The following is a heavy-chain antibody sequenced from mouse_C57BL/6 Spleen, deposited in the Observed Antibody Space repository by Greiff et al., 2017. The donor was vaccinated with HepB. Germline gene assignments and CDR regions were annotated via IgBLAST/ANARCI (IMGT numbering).Heavy chain of an antibody. Sequence: EVQLQQSGPELVKPGASVKISCKASGYTFTDYYMNWVKQSHGKSLEWIGDINPNNGGTSYNQKFKGKATLTVDKSSSTAYMEVRSLTSEDSAGYYCARWADGYVTGFAYWGQGTLVTVSA. CDR3: ARWADGYVTGFAY. CDR1: GYTFTDYY. CDR2: INPNNGGT. J-gene: IGHJ3*01. V-gene: IGHV1-26*01. D-gene: IGHD2-2*01.